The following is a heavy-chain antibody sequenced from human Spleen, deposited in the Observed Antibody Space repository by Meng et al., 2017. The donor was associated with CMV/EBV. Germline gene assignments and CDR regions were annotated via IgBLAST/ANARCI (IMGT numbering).Heavy chain of an antibody. J-gene: IGHJ6*02. Sequence: GESLKISCAASGFTFDDYTMHWVRQAPGKGLEWVSLISWDGGSTYYADSVKGRFTISRDNSKNSLYLQMNSLRTEDTALYYCAKDSGSGTSCYYYYYYGMDVWGQGTTVTVSS. V-gene: IGHV3-43*01. CDR2: ISWDGGST. D-gene: IGHD2-2*01. CDR3: AKDSGSGTSCYYYYYYGMDV. CDR1: GFTFDDYT.